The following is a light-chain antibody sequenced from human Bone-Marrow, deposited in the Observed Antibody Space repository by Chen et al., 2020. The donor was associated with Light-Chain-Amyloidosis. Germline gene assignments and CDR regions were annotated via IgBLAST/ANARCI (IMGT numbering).Light chain of an antibody. Sequence: DIVMTQSPDSLAVSLGERATINCKSSQSVVSSSKNKNFLIWYQQKPGQPPKLLIYWASTRESGVPERFSGSGSGTDFTLTISSLQAEDVAVYYCQQYHSIPWTFGQGTKVEIK. J-gene: IGKJ1*01. CDR1: QSVVSSSKNKNF. V-gene: IGKV4-1*01. CDR2: WAS. CDR3: QQYHSIPWT.